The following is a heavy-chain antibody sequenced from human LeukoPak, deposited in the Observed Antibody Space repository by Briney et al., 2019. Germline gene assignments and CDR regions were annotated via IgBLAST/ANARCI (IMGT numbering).Heavy chain of an antibody. CDR3: ARDVAVAGLSSAFDI. V-gene: IGHV3-74*01. D-gene: IGHD6-19*01. Sequence: GGSLRLSCAASGFTFSSYWMHWVRQAPGKGLVWVSRINTDGSSTNYADSVNGRFTISRDNAKNTLFLQMNSLRAEDTAVYYCARDVAVAGLSSAFDIWGQGTMVTASS. CDR1: GFTFSSYW. CDR2: INTDGSST. J-gene: IGHJ3*02.